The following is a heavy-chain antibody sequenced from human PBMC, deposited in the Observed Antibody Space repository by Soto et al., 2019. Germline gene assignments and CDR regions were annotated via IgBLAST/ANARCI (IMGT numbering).Heavy chain of an antibody. CDR1: GFTFGDYA. D-gene: IGHD2-15*01. CDR2: IRSKAYGGTT. Sequence: GGSLRLSCTASGFTFGDYAMSWFRQAPGKGLEWVGFIRSKAYGGTTEYAASVKGRFTISRDDSKSIAYLQMNSLKTEDTAVYYCTRAYCSGGSCYSGAFDIWGQGTMVTVSS. J-gene: IGHJ3*02. V-gene: IGHV3-49*03. CDR3: TRAYCSGGSCYSGAFDI.